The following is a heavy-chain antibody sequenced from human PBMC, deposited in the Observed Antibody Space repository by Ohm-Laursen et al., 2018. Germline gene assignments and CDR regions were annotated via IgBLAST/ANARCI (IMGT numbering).Heavy chain of an antibody. Sequence: RSLRLSCSASGFTFSSYGMHWVRQAPGKGLEWVAVICYDGSNKYYADSVKGRFTISRDNSKNTLYLQMNSLRAEDTAVYYCARDHERVAGPLGYWGQGTLVTVSS. V-gene: IGHV3-33*01. CDR2: ICYDGSNK. D-gene: IGHD6-19*01. J-gene: IGHJ4*02. CDR1: GFTFSSYG. CDR3: ARDHERVAGPLGY.